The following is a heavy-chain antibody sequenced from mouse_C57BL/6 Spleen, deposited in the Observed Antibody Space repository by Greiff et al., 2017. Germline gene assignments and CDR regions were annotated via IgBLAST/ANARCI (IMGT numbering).Heavy chain of an antibody. CDR3: ARDDYHEGDY. D-gene: IGHD2-4*01. CDR2: ISYDGSN. J-gene: IGHJ4*01. Sequence: EVKLMESGPGLVKPSQSLSLTCSVTGYSITSCYYWNWIRQFPGNKLEWMGYISYDGSNNYNPSLKNQISITLDTSNNQFFLKLNSVTTEDTASYYCARDDYHEGDYRGQGTSVTVSS. CDR1: GYSITSCYY. V-gene: IGHV3-6*01.